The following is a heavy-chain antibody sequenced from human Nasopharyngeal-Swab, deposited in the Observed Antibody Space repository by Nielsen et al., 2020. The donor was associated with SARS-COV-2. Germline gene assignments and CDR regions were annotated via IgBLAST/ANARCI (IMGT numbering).Heavy chain of an antibody. D-gene: IGHD3-10*01. CDR2: INPNSGGT. V-gene: IGHV1-2*04. Sequence: ASVKVSCKASGYTFTGYYMHWVRQAPGQGLEWMGWINPNSGGTNYAQKFQGWVTMTRDTSISTAYMELSRLRSDDTAVYYCARDGYYGSGSSTDVWGKGTTVTVSS. J-gene: IGHJ6*04. CDR1: GYTFTGYY. CDR3: ARDGYYGSGSSTDV.